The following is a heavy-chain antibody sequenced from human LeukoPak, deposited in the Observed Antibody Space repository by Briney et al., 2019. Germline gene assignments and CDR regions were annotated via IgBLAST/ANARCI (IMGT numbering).Heavy chain of an antibody. D-gene: IGHD2-15*01. V-gene: IGHV4-4*07. CDR1: GGSISSYY. CDR2: IYTSGST. Sequence: SETLSLTCTVSGGSISSYYWSWIRQPAGKGLEWIGRIYTSGSTNYNPSLKSRVTMSVDTSKNQFSLKLSSVTAADMAVYYCARTGGLAANYYYYGMDVWGQGTTVTVSS. J-gene: IGHJ6*02. CDR3: ARTGGLAANYYYYGMDV.